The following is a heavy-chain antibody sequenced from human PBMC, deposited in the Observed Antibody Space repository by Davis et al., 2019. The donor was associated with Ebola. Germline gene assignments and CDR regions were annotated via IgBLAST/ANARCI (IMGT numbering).Heavy chain of an antibody. V-gene: IGHV4-61*01. CDR3: SRGPGGGWGQKHNWFDP. Sequence: SETLSLTCTASGGSVSSGSYYWSWIRQPPGQGLEWIGYIYYSGSTNYNPSLKSRVTITVDTSKNQFSLKLSTVTAADTAVYYCSRGPGGGWGQKHNWFDPWGQGTLVTVSS. CDR2: IYYSGST. J-gene: IGHJ5*02. D-gene: IGHD2-15*01. CDR1: GGSVSSGSYY.